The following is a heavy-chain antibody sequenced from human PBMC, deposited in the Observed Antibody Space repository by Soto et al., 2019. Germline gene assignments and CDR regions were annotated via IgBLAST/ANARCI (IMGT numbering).Heavy chain of an antibody. V-gene: IGHV3-20*04. J-gene: IGHJ4*02. CDR3: ARGGPYCSGGSCYDY. D-gene: IGHD2-15*01. CDR1: GFTFGDYG. Sequence: GGSLRLSCAASGFTFGDYGMSWVRQAPGKGLEWVSGINWNGGSTGYADSVKGRFTISRDNAKNSLYLQMNSLRAEDTALYYCARGGPYCSGGSCYDYWGQGTLVTVSS. CDR2: INWNGGST.